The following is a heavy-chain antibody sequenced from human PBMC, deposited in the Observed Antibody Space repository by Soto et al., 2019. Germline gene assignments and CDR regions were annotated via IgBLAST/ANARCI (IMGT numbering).Heavy chain of an antibody. J-gene: IGHJ6*02. V-gene: IGHV3-15*07. CDR3: TTPLAVAGTSNYYYYGMDV. CDR2: IKSKTDGGTT. D-gene: IGHD6-19*01. CDR1: GFTFSNAW. Sequence: GGSLRLSCAASGFTFSNAWMNWVRQAPGKGLEWVGRIKSKTDGGTTDYAAPVKVRFTISRDDSKNTLYLQMNSLKTEDTAVYYCTTPLAVAGTSNYYYYGMDVWGQGTTVTVSS.